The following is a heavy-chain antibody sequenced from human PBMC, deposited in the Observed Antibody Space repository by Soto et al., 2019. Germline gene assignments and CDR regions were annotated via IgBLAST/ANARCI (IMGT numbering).Heavy chain of an antibody. D-gene: IGHD3-9*01. J-gene: IGHJ6*02. Sequence: ETLSLTCTVSGGSISSYYWSWIRQPPGKGLEWIGYIYYSGSTNYNPSLKSRVTISVDTSKNQFSLKLSSVTAADTAVYYCARDARGTRGFDEMDIWGQGTTVTVSS. CDR2: IYYSGST. V-gene: IGHV4-59*01. CDR3: ARDARGTRGFDEMDI. CDR1: GGSISSYY.